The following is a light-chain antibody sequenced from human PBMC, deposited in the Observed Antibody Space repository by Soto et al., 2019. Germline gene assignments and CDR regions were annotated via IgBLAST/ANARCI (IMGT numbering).Light chain of an antibody. CDR1: SSNIGAGYD. V-gene: IGLV1-40*01. Sequence: QSVLTQPPSVSGAQGQRVTISCTGSSSNIGAGYDVHWYQQFPGRAPKLLIYANTNRPSGVPDRFSGSKSVTSASLAIAGLLAEDDADYYCQSYDSSLTVFGTGTKVTVL. J-gene: IGLJ1*01. CDR2: ANT. CDR3: QSYDSSLTV.